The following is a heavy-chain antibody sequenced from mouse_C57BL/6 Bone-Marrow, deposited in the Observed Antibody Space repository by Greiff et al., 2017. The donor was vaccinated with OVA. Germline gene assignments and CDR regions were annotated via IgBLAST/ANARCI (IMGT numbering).Heavy chain of an antibody. CDR1: GYTFTSYG. CDR3: ARWDYYGRYFDG. D-gene: IGHD1-1*01. CDR2: IYPRSGNT. Sequence: QVQLQQSGAELARPGASVKLSCKASGYTFTSYGISWVKQRTGQGLEWIGEIYPRSGNTYYNEKFKGKATLTADKSSSTAYMELRRLTSEDSAVYFCARWDYYGRYFDGWGKGTTVTVSS. V-gene: IGHV1-81*01. J-gene: IGHJ1*03.